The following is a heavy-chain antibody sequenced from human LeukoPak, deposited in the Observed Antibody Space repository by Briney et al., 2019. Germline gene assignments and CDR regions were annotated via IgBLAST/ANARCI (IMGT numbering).Heavy chain of an antibody. Sequence: PGGTLRLSCTASGFXFSNYWMSWVRQTPEKGLECVADIKQDGSEKVYLDSVKGRFTISRDNAQTSLYLHMYSLRAEDTAVYYCARDPYSSSWSYGMDVWGQGTTVTVSS. V-gene: IGHV3-7*05. CDR3: ARDPYSSSWSYGMDV. CDR2: IKQDGSEK. J-gene: IGHJ6*02. CDR1: GFXFSNYW. D-gene: IGHD6-13*01.